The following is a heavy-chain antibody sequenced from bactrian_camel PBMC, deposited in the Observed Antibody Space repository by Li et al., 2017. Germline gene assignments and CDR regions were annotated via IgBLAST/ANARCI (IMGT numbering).Heavy chain of an antibody. CDR3: ATTPGYCGSGAYCSLEAKWYKY. Sequence: VQLVESGGGSVQAGGSLRLSCVASGYTSTIKCMGWIRQGPGKNREGVAAIYTWDNSTLYADSVKGRFTISRGNRNVVYLQMDSLKPEDTANYYCATTPGYCGSGAYCSLEAKWYKYWGQGTQVTVS. D-gene: IGHD2*01. V-gene: IGHV3S53*01. CDR2: IYTWDNST. CDR1: GYTSTIKC. J-gene: IGHJ4*01.